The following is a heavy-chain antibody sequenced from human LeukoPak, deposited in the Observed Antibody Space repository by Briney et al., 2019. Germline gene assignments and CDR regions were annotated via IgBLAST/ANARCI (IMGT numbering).Heavy chain of an antibody. CDR3: ARVPPTDNYYDSSGSS. CDR1: GYTFTSYG. Sequence: GASVKVSCKASGYTFTSYGISWVRQAPGQGLEWMGWISAYNGNTNYAQKLQGRVTMTTDTSTSTAYMELRSLRSDDTAVYYCARVPPTDNYYDSSGSSWGQGTLVTVSS. V-gene: IGHV1-18*01. D-gene: IGHD3-22*01. CDR2: ISAYNGNT. J-gene: IGHJ5*02.